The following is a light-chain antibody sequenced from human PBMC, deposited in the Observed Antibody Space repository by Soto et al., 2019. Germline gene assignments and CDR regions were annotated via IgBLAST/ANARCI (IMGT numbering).Light chain of an antibody. CDR1: RSVRSD. Sequence: EIVMTQSPATLSVSPGERATLSCRASRSVRSDLAWYQQKLGQAPRLLIFGASTRATGIPARFSGSGSGTEFTLTISSLQPEDFATYYCQQANSFPLTFGGGTKVDI. V-gene: IGKV3-15*01. CDR3: QQANSFPLT. CDR2: GAS. J-gene: IGKJ4*01.